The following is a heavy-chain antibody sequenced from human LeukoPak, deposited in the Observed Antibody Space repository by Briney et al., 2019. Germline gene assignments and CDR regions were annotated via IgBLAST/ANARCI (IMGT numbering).Heavy chain of an antibody. CDR2: ISGSGGST. CDR3: AKEAGASYGSGSYSFDY. D-gene: IGHD3-10*01. Sequence: GGSLRLSCAASGFTFSSYAMSWVRRAPGKGLEWVSAISGSGGSTYYADSVKGRFTISRDNSKNTLYLQMNSLRAEDTAVYYCAKEAGASYGSGSYSFDYWGQGTLVTVSS. CDR1: GFTFSSYA. V-gene: IGHV3-23*01. J-gene: IGHJ4*02.